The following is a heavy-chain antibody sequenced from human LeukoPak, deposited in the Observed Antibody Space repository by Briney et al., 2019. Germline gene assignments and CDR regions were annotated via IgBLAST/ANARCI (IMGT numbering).Heavy chain of an antibody. CDR1: GYTFTGYY. CDR3: ARDSSGYYPFDY. V-gene: IGHV1-69*05. D-gene: IGHD3-22*01. J-gene: IGHJ4*02. CDR2: IIPIFGTA. Sequence: SVKVSCKASGYTFTGYYMHWVRQAPGQGLEWMGRIIPIFGTANYAQKFQGRVTITTDESTSTAYMELSSLRSEDTAVYYCARDSSGYYPFDYWGQGTLVTVSS.